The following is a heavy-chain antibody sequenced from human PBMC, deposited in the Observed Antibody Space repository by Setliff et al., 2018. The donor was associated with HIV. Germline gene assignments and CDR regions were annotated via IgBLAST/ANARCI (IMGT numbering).Heavy chain of an antibody. Sequence: ASVKVSCKPSGYSFTNHYMHWVRQAPGQGLEWVGVINPTGGSTRNTQKFQGRVAMTRDTSTSTVYMELSSLRSEDTAVYYCASAGAWQRNALDIWGQGMVTVSS. D-gene: IGHD5-12*01. CDR1: GYSFTNHY. CDR3: ASAGAWQRNALDI. CDR2: INPTGGST. J-gene: IGHJ3*02. V-gene: IGHV1-46*01.